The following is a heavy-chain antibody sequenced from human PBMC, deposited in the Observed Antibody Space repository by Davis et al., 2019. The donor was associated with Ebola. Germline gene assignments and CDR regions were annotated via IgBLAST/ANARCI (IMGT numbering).Heavy chain of an antibody. D-gene: IGHD1-7*01. V-gene: IGHV3-23*01. J-gene: IGHJ3*02. Sequence: GESLKISCAASGFVFRNYVMSWVRQAPGKGLEWVSTLGTSADTYYADSVKDRFTVSRDDSKNTLYLQMNSLRVEDTAVYYCAGNYAKSAFDMWGPGTTVTVSS. CDR2: LGTSADT. CDR3: AGNYAKSAFDM. CDR1: GFVFRNYV.